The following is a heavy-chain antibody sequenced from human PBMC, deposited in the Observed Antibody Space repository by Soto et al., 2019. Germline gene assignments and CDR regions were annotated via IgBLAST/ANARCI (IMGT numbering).Heavy chain of an antibody. Sequence: GGSLRLSCAASGFTFSSYGMHWVRQAPGKGLEWVSSISFSDGGTYYADSVKGRLTISRDNSKNTLFLQMNSLRVEDTAVYYCVKDDRILGRRYFDLWGRGTLVTVSS. D-gene: IGHD2-15*01. CDR1: GFTFSSYG. CDR3: VKDDRILGRRYFDL. CDR2: ISFSDGGT. J-gene: IGHJ2*01. V-gene: IGHV3-23*01.